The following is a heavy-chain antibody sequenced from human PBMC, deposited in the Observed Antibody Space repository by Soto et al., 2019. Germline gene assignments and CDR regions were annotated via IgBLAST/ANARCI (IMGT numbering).Heavy chain of an antibody. CDR1: GGSINTFF. CDR2: IFYSGST. CDR3: ATQTGLYYYGMDV. J-gene: IGHJ6*02. V-gene: IGHV4-59*01. Sequence: AETLSLTCTVSGGSINTFFLSWVRQPPGKGLESIGYIFYSGSTNYNPSLKSRVTISLDTSKTQFSLNLTSVTAADPAVYYCATQTGLYYYGMDVWGQGTTVTVSS. D-gene: IGHD4-17*01.